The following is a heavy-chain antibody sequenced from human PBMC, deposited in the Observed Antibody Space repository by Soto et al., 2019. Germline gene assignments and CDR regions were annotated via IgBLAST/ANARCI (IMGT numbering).Heavy chain of an antibody. V-gene: IGHV3-74*01. Sequence: EVQLVESGGGLVQPGGSLRLSCAASGFTFSSYWMLWVRQAPGEGLVWVSRINIDGSSTNYADSVKGRFTISRDNAKNTLYLQMNSLRAEDTAIYYCARFRVPIWGQGTMVTVST. CDR2: INIDGSST. D-gene: IGHD3-3*01. CDR1: GFTFSSYW. CDR3: ARFRVPI. J-gene: IGHJ3*02.